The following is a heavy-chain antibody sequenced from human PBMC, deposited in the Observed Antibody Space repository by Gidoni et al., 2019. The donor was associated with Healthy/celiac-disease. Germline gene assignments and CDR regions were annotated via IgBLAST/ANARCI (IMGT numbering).Heavy chain of an antibody. V-gene: IGHV1-3*05. CDR2: INAGNGNT. Sequence: QVQLVQSGAEEKKPGASVKVSCKASGYTFTSYAMHWVRQAPGQRLEWMGWINAGNGNTKYSQKFQGRVTITRDTSASTAYMELSSLRSEDTAVYYCARDPSKNYYHYGMDVWGQGTTVTVSS. CDR1: GYTFTSYA. D-gene: IGHD4-4*01. CDR3: ARDPSKNYYHYGMDV. J-gene: IGHJ6*02.